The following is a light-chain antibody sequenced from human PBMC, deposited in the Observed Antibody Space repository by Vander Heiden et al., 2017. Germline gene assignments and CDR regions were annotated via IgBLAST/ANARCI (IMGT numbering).Light chain of an antibody. CDR3: AAWDDSLNGVV. Sequence: QSVLTQPPSASVTPVQRVTISCSGSSSNIGSNTVNWYQQPPGTAPKLLIYSKNQRPSGVPDRFSGSKSGNSASLAISGLQSEDEAEYYCAAWDDSLNGVVFGGGTKLTVL. J-gene: IGLJ2*01. V-gene: IGLV1-44*01. CDR2: SKN. CDR1: SSNIGSNT.